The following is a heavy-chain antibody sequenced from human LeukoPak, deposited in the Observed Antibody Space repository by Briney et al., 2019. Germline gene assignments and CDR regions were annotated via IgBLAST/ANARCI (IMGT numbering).Heavy chain of an antibody. CDR3: ARDGGFGIVSFDP. V-gene: IGHV1-69*13. CDR1: GGTFSSCA. D-gene: IGHD1-26*01. Sequence: SVKVSCKASGGTFSSCAISWVRQAPGQGLEWMGGIIPIFGTANYAQKFQGRVTITADESTSTAYMELSSLRSEDTAVYYCARDGGFGIVSFDPWGQGTLVTVSS. J-gene: IGHJ5*02. CDR2: IIPIFGTA.